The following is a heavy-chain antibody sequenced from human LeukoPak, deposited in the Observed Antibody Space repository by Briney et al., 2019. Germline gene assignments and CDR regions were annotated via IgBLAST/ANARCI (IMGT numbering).Heavy chain of an antibody. D-gene: IGHD6-13*01. CDR2: IYYSGST. CDR1: GGSISSYY. Sequence: TSETLSLTCTVSGGSISSYYWSWIRQPPGKGLEWIGYIYYSGSTNYNPSLKSRVTISVDTSKNQFSLKLSSVTAADTAVYYCARDVGGVYYYMDVWGKGTTVTVSS. J-gene: IGHJ6*03. V-gene: IGHV4-59*01. CDR3: ARDVGGVYYYMDV.